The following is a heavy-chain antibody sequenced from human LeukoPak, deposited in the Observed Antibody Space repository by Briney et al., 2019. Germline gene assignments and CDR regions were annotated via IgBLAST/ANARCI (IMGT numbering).Heavy chain of an antibody. CDR2: ISYDGSNK. D-gene: IGHD2-2*03. CDR1: GFTFSSYG. CDR3: AKDSMDIVVVPAANIIFGAFDI. J-gene: IGHJ3*02. Sequence: PGGSLRLSCAASGFTFSSYGMHWVRQAPGKGLEWVAVISYDGSNKYYADSVKGRFTISRDNSKNKLYLQMNSLRADDTAVYYCAKDSMDIVVVPAANIIFGAFDIWGQGTMVTVSS. V-gene: IGHV3-30*18.